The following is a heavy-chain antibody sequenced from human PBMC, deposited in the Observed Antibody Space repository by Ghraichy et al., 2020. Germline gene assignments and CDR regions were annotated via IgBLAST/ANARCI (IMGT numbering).Heavy chain of an antibody. CDR3: AAGQQQLVQGYYYYGMDV. J-gene: IGHJ6*02. D-gene: IGHD6-13*01. CDR1: GFTFTSSA. Sequence: SVKVSCKASGFTFTSSAMQWVRQARGQRLEWIGWIVVGSGNTNYAQKFQERVTITRDMSTSTAYMELSSLRSEDTAVYYCAAGQQQLVQGYYYYGMDVWGQGTTVTVSS. CDR2: IVVGSGNT. V-gene: IGHV1-58*02.